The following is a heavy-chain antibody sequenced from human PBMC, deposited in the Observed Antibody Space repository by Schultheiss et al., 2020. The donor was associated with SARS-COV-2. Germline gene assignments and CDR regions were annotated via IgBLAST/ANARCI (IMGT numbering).Heavy chain of an antibody. V-gene: IGHV4-34*01. J-gene: IGHJ6*03. Sequence: SETLSLTCTVSGGSISSYYWSWIRQPAGKGLEWIGEINHSGSTNYNPSLKSRVTISVDTSKNQFSLKLSSVTAADTAVYYCARGSIVLMVYARYYYYMDVWGQGTTVTVSS. CDR1: GGSISSYY. D-gene: IGHD2-8*01. CDR2: INHSGST. CDR3: ARGSIVLMVYARYYYYMDV.